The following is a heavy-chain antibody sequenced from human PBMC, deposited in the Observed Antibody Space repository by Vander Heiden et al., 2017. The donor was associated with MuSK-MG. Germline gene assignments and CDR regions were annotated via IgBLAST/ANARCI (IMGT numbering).Heavy chain of an antibody. Sequence: QVQLQESGPGLVKPSETLSLTCTVSGGSISSYYWSWIRQPPGKGLEWIGYTLYRGRNNHHPSLQGRVNISLETAKNQVSLNLSSVTAGDTAVYYWARNPRDYPDNWFDPWGQGTLVTVSS. J-gene: IGHJ5*02. CDR2: TLYRGRN. CDR3: ARNPRDYPDNWFDP. D-gene: IGHD4-17*01. CDR1: GGSISSYY. V-gene: IGHV4-59*08.